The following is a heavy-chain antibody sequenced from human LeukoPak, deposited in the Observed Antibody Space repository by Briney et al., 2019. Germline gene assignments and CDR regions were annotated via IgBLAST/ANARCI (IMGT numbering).Heavy chain of an antibody. J-gene: IGHJ4*02. V-gene: IGHV3-23*01. CDR1: GFTFSSYA. Sequence: PGGSLRLSCAASGFTFSSYAMSWVRQAPGKGLEWVSAISGSGGSTYYADSVKGRFTISRDNSKNTLYLQMNSLGAEDTAVYYCAKVISYYYDSSGSIDYWGQGTLVTVSS. D-gene: IGHD3-22*01. CDR3: AKVISYYYDSSGSIDY. CDR2: ISGSGGST.